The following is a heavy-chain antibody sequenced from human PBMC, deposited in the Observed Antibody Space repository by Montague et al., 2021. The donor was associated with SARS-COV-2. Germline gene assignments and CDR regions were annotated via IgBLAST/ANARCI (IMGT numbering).Heavy chain of an antibody. V-gene: IGHV4-61*02. D-gene: IGHD6-25*01. CDR1: IGSISSGSYY. Sequence: TLSLTRTVSIGSISSGSYYWSWIRQPAGKGLEWIGRTYTSGSTNYNPSLKSRVTISVDTSKNQFSLKLSSVTAADTAVYYCARDGYSSGWNGLHWFDPWGQGTLVTVSS. CDR2: TYTSGST. J-gene: IGHJ5*02. CDR3: ARDGYSSGWNGLHWFDP.